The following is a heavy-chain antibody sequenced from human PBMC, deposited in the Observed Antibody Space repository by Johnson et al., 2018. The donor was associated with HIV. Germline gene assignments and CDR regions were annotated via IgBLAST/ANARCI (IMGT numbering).Heavy chain of an antibody. CDR1: GFTVNSNH. CDR3: ATIWPGSFAFDI. D-gene: IGHD1-26*01. J-gene: IGHJ3*02. CDR2: IYAGDST. Sequence: VLLVESGGGLVRPGGSLRLSCALSGFTVNSNHMSWVRQAPGKGPECVSVIYAGDSTSYADSVKGRFTISRDNSKNTLYLQMNSLRAEDTALYYCATIWPGSFAFDIWGQGTMVTVSS. V-gene: IGHV3-66*02.